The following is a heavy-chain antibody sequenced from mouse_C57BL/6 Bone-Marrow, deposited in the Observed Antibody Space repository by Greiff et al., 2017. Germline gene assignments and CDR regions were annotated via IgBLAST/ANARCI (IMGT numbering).Heavy chain of an antibody. D-gene: IGHD1-1*01. CDR1: GYTFTSYW. V-gene: IGHV1-69*01. CDR3: ATSYYHGYFDY. J-gene: IGHJ2*01. Sequence: QVQLQQPGAELVMPGASVKLSCKASGYTFTSYWMHWVKQRPGQGLEWIGEIDPSDSYTNYNQKFKGKSTLTVDKSSSTAYMQLSSLTSEDSAVYYCATSYYHGYFDYWGQGTTLTVSS. CDR2: IDPSDSYT.